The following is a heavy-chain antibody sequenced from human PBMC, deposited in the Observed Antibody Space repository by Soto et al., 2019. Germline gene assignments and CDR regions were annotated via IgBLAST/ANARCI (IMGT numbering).Heavy chain of an antibody. CDR3: ARGSIAVTGPSDY. V-gene: IGHV3-23*01. J-gene: IGHJ4*02. CDR1: GFTFSSYA. D-gene: IGHD6-19*01. CDR2: ISDSGGST. Sequence: GGSLRLSCAASGFTFSSYAMSWVRQAPGKGLEWVAAISDSGGSTYYADSVKGRFIISRDNSKNTIYLQMNSLRAEDTAKYYCARGSIAVTGPSDYWGQGTLVTVSS.